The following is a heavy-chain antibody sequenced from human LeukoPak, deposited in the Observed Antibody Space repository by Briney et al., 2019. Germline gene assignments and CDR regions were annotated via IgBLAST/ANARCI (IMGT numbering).Heavy chain of an antibody. J-gene: IGHJ1*01. CDR1: GFTFSTYD. CDR2: IWSDGSNK. CDR3: ARGLDLGYFQR. Sequence: GGSLRLSCIVSGFTFSTYDMHWVRQAPGKGLEWVAVIWSDGSNKYYKDSVKGRFTISRDNLENTLYLQMNSLRAEDTAVYRCARGLDLGYFQRWGQGTLVTVSS. D-gene: IGHD7-27*01. V-gene: IGHV3-33*01.